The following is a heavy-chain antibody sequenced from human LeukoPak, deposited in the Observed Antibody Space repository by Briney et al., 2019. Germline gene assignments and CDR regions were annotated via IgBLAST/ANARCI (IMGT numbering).Heavy chain of an antibody. V-gene: IGHV4-59*01. D-gene: IGHD6-13*01. Sequence: SETLSLTCTVSGGSISSYYWSWIRQPPGKGLEWIGYIYYSGSTDYNPSLKSRVTISVDTSKNQFFLKLSSVTAADTAVYYCARVTGYMTEDYFDYWGQGTLITVSS. J-gene: IGHJ4*02. CDR2: IYYSGST. CDR1: GGSISSYY. CDR3: ARVTGYMTEDYFDY.